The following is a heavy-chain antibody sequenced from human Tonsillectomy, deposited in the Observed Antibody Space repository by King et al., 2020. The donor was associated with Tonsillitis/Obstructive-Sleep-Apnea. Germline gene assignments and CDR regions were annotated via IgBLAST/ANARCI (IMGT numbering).Heavy chain of an antibody. D-gene: IGHD3-10*01. J-gene: IGHJ4*02. CDR3: ASDTPIDRVIDY. CDR2: INPSDGIT. CDR1: GYTFTRYY. Sequence: QLVQSGAEVTKPGASVKVSCKASGYTFTRYYIHWVRQAPGQGLEWMGIINPSDGITTYAQKFQGRFTMTRDTSTSTVYMELSSLRSEDTAVYYCASDTPIDRVIDYWGPGTLVTVSS. V-gene: IGHV1-46*01.